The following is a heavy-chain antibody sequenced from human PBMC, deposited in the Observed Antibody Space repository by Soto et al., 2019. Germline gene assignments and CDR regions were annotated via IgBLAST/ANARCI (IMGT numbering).Heavy chain of an antibody. CDR1: GYTFTSYD. CDR2: MNPNSGNT. V-gene: IGHV1-8*01. CDR3: ASLLDFWSGYDAFDI. Sequence: QVQLVQSGAEVKKPGASVKVSCKASGYTFTSYDINWVRQATGQGLEWMGWMNPNSGNTGFAQKFQGRVTMTRNTSISTAYMELSSLRSEDTAVYYCASLLDFWSGYDAFDIWGQGTMVTVSS. J-gene: IGHJ3*02. D-gene: IGHD3-3*01.